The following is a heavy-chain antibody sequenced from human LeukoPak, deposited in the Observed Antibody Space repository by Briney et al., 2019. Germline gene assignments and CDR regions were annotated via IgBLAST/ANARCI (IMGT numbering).Heavy chain of an antibody. CDR3: ARVKRKPYCSSTSCSPFYYYGMDV. V-gene: IGHV4-34*01. D-gene: IGHD2-2*01. CDR1: GGSFSGYY. J-gene: IGHJ6*04. CDR2: INHSGST. Sequence: SETLSLTCAVYGGSFSGYYWSWIRQPPGKGLEWIGEINHSGSTNYNPSLKSRVTISVDTSKNQFSLKLSSVTAADTAVYYCARVKRKPYCSSTSCSPFYYYGMDVWGKGTTVTVSS.